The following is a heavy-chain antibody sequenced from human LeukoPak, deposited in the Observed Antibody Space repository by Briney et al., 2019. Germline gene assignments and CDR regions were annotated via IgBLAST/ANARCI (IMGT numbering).Heavy chain of an antibody. Sequence: SETLSLTCTVSGGSISSSSYYWGWIRQPPGKGLEWIGSIYYSGSTYYNPSLKSRVTISVDTSKNQFSLKLSSVTAADTAVYYCARGRGSGYPDYWGQGTLVTVSS. J-gene: IGHJ4*02. CDR2: IYYSGST. CDR1: GGSISSSSYY. D-gene: IGHD3-22*01. V-gene: IGHV4-39*07. CDR3: ARGRGSGYPDY.